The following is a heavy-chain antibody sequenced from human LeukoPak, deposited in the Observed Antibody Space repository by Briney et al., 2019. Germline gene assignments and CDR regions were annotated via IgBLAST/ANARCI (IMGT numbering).Heavy chain of an antibody. CDR1: GFTFDDYV. CDR2: IYTSGST. Sequence: GSLRLSCAASGFTFDDYVMHWVRQPAGKGLEWIGRIYTSGSTNYNPSLKSRVTISVDTSKNQFSLKLSSVTAADTAVYYCARENRAAAGSYYFDYWGQGTLVTVSS. V-gene: IGHV4-4*07. J-gene: IGHJ4*02. CDR3: ARENRAAAGSYYFDY. D-gene: IGHD6-13*01.